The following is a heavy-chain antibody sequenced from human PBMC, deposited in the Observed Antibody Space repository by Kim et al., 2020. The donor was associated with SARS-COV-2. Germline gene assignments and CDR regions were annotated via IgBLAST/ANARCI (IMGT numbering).Heavy chain of an antibody. CDR3: ARVAQVGGDYFDY. D-gene: IGHD1-26*01. J-gene: IGHJ4*02. Sequence: GGSLRLSCAASGFTVSSNYMSWVRQAPGKGLEWVSVIYSGGSTYYADSVKGRFTISRDNSKNTLYLQMNSLRAEDTAVYYCARVAQVGGDYFDYWGQGTLVTGSS. CDR1: GFTVSSNY. CDR2: IYSGGST. V-gene: IGHV3-53*01.